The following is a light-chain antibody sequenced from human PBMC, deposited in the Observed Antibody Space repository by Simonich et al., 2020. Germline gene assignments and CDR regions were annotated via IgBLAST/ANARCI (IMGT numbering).Light chain of an antibody. J-gene: IGLJ2*01. CDR3: SSYTSSSTL. CDR1: SSDVGGYNL. V-gene: IGLV2-14*02. Sequence: QSALTQPASVSGSPGQSITISCTGTSSDVGGYNLVSWYQEHPGKAPILKIYEGSKRPSGVSNRFSGSKSGNTASLTISGLQAEDEADYYCSSYTSSSTLFGGGTKLTVL. CDR2: EGS.